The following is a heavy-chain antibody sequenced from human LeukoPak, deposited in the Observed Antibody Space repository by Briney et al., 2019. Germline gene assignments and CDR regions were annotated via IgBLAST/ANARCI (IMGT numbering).Heavy chain of an antibody. V-gene: IGHV3-23*01. CDR3: AKSRRITIFGVVITDYYYYGMDV. CDR1: GFTFSSYA. J-gene: IGHJ6*02. CDR2: ISGSGGST. D-gene: IGHD3-3*01. Sequence: GGSLRLSCAASGFTFSSYAMSWVRQAPGKGLEWVSAISGSGGSTYYADSAKGRFTISRDNSKNTLYLQMNSLRAEDTAVYYCAKSRRITIFGVVITDYYYYGMDVWGQGTTVTVSS.